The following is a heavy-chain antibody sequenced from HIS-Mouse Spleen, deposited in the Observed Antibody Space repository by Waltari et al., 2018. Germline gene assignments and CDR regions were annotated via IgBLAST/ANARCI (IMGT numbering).Heavy chain of an antibody. CDR2: IYYSGST. D-gene: IGHD6-13*01. V-gene: IGHV4-39*07. CDR1: GGSITSSSYY. CDR3: AREIPYSSSWYDWYFDL. Sequence: QLQLQESGPGLVKPSETLSLTCTVPGGSITSSSYYWGWILQPPGKGLEGIGVIYYSGSTYYNPSLKSRVTISVDTSKNQFSLKLSSVTAADTAVYYCAREIPYSSSWYDWYFDLWGRGTLVTVSS. J-gene: IGHJ2*01.